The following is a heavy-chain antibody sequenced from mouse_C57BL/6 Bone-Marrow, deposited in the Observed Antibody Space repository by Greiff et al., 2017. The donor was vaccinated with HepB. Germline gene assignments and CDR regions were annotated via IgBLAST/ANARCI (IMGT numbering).Heavy chain of an antibody. CDR3: ARELRRAMDY. CDR2: IYPRSGNT. Sequence: VQLQESGAELARPGASVKLSCKASGYTFTSYGISWVKQRTGQGLEWIGEIYPRSGNTYYNEKFKGKATLTADKSSSTAYMELRSLTSEDSAVYFCARELRRAMDYWGQGTSVTVSS. CDR1: GYTFTSYG. J-gene: IGHJ4*01. D-gene: IGHD1-1*01. V-gene: IGHV1-81*01.